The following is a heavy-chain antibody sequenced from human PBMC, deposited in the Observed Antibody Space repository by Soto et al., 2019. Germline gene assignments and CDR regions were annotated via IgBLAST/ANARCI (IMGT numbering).Heavy chain of an antibody. Sequence: EVQLLESGGGLVQPGGSLRLSCAASGFTFSSYAMSWVRQAPGKGLEWVSAIRDSADSTYYADSVQGRFSISRDNSKNSLYLQMNSLRAEDTAVYYCARYSSSWYGYYFDYWGQGTLVTVSS. CDR2: IRDSADST. J-gene: IGHJ4*02. CDR3: ARYSSSWYGYYFDY. V-gene: IGHV3-23*01. CDR1: GFTFSSYA. D-gene: IGHD6-13*01.